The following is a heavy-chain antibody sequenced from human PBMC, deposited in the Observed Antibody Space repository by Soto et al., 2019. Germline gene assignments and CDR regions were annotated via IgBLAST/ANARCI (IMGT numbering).Heavy chain of an antibody. J-gene: IGHJ4*02. CDR1: GGSINSGGYC. D-gene: IGHD5-18*01. Sequence: QVQLQESGPGLVKPSQTLSLTCTVSGGSINSGGYCWSWIRQHPGKGLDWIGCISYGGSTSYNPSLRSRVTISVDTSKNQFSLKLTSVTAAATAVYYCSRGILVWGQGALITVSS. V-gene: IGHV4-31*03. CDR2: ISYGGST. CDR3: SRGILV.